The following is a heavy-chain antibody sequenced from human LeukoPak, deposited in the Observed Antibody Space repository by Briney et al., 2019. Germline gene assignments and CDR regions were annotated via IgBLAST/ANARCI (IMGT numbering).Heavy chain of an antibody. J-gene: IGHJ6*03. Sequence: GTSVKVSCKASGYTFTGYYMHWVRQAPGQGLEWMGWINPNSGGTNYAQKFQGRVTMTGDTSISTAYMELSRLRSDDTAVYYCARVVPAAINYYYYMDVWGKGTTVTVSS. CDR1: GYTFTGYY. CDR2: INPNSGGT. D-gene: IGHD2-2*02. V-gene: IGHV1-2*02. CDR3: ARVVPAAINYYYYMDV.